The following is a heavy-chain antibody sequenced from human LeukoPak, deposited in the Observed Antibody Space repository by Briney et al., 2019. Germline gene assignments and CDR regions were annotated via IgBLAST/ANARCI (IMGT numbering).Heavy chain of an antibody. D-gene: IGHD4-17*01. CDR3: AREYGDFDY. Sequence: SETLSLTCAVYGGSFSGYYWSWIRQPPGKGLEWIGEINHSGSTNYNSSLKSRVTMSIDTSKNQFSLKVKSVTAADTAVYYCAREYGDFDYWGQGTLVTVSS. J-gene: IGHJ4*02. V-gene: IGHV4-34*01. CDR2: INHSGST. CDR1: GGSFSGYY.